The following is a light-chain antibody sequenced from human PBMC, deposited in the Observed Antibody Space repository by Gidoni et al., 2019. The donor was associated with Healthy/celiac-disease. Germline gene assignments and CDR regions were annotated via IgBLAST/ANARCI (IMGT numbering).Light chain of an antibody. CDR2: GAS. J-gene: IGKJ4*01. CDR3: QQYNNWPPAT. V-gene: IGKV3-15*01. Sequence: EIVMTQSPATLSVSPGERATLSCRASQSVSSNLAWYQQKPGQAPRLLIDGASTRAPGIPARFSGSGSGTEFTLTISSLQSEDCSVYYCQQYNNWPPATFGGGTKVEIK. CDR1: QSVSSN.